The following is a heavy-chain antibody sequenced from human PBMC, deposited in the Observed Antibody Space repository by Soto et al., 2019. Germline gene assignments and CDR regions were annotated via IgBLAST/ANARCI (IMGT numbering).Heavy chain of an antibody. D-gene: IGHD1-7*01. J-gene: IGHJ6*02. CDR2: IFYTGST. CDR3: AREGLTGTIGLYYYYALDV. V-gene: IGHV4-59*01. Sequence: PSETLYLTCTVSGGSIRSYYWSWIRQPPGKALEWIGYIFYTGSTNYNPSLKSRVTISVDTSKNQFSLKLSSVTAADTAVYYCAREGLTGTIGLYYYYALDVWGQGTTVTVSS. CDR1: GGSIRSYY.